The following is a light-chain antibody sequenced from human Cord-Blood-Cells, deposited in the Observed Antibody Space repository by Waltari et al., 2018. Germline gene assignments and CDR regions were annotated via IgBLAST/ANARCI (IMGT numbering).Light chain of an antibody. V-gene: IGKV1-5*01. Sequence: DIQMTQSPSTLSASVGDRVTITCRASQSISSWLAWYQQKPGKGPKLLIYDASSLESGVPSRFSGSGSGAEVTLTISSLQPDDFATYYCQQYNSYSGTFGQGTKLEIK. CDR3: QQYNSYSGT. J-gene: IGKJ2*01. CDR1: QSISSW. CDR2: DAS.